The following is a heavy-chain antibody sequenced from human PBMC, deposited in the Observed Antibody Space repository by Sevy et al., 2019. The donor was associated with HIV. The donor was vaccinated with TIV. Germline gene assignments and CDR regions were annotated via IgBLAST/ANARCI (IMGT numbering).Heavy chain of an antibody. D-gene: IGHD3-9*01. CDR2: ISGSGGST. Sequence: GVSLRLSCAASGFTFSSYAMSWVRQAPGKGLEWVSAISGSGGSTYYADSVKGRFTISRDNSKNTLYLQMNSLRAEDTAVYYCAKDTGLRYFDWLPRVFDYWGQGTLVTVSS. V-gene: IGHV3-23*01. J-gene: IGHJ4*02. CDR1: GFTFSSYA. CDR3: AKDTGLRYFDWLPRVFDY.